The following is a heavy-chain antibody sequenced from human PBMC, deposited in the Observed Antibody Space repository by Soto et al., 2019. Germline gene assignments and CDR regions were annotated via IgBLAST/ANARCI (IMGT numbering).Heavy chain of an antibody. D-gene: IGHD6-19*01. V-gene: IGHV1-8*01. CDR2: LNPSNGDT. CDR1: GYAFTNFH. J-gene: IGHJ4*02. Sequence: QVQLVQSGAEVRKPGASVTVSCKASGYAFTNFHINWVRQASGQGLEWMGWLNPSNGDTGYVERFQGRVSMTRNTATRTDYMILSRLRSEDTAVYYCATRVPYSSGWNTWGQGTLVTVSS. CDR3: ATRVPYSSGWNT.